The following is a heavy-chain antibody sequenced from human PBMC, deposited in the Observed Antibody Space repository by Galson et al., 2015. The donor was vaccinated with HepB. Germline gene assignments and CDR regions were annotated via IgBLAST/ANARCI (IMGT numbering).Heavy chain of an antibody. CDR1: GFSFSGFA. CDR2: ISSDARNK. Sequence: SLRLSCAASGFSFSGFAMTWVRQAPQAPGKGLEWVSSISSDARNKYYADSLRGRYSISRDNSQSTLYLQMNSLRAADTAVYYCAKTRYGGSGKPYYFDYWGQGTLVTVSS. J-gene: IGHJ4*02. V-gene: IGHV3-23*01. D-gene: IGHD4-23*01. CDR3: AKTRYGGSGKPYYFDY.